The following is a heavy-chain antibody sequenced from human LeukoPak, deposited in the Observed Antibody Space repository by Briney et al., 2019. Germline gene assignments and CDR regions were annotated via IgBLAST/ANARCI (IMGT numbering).Heavy chain of an antibody. CDR3: AKDSSGWYIGEYDAFDI. V-gene: IGHV3-23*01. J-gene: IGHJ3*02. D-gene: IGHD6-19*01. Sequence: GGSLRLSCAASGLTFSSYAMSWVRQAPGKGLEWVSAISGSGGSTYYADSVKGRFTISRDNSKNTLYLQMNSLRAEDTAVYYCAKDSSGWYIGEYDAFDIWGQGTMVTVSS. CDR1: GLTFSSYA. CDR2: ISGSGGST.